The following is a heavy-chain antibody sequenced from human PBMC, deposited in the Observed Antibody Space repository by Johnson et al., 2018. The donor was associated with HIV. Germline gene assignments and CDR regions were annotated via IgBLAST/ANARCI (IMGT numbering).Heavy chain of an antibody. V-gene: IGHV3-13*01. CDR1: GFTFSSYD. D-gene: IGHD3-3*01. CDR2: IGTAGDT. Sequence: VQLVESGGGLVQPGGSLRLSCAASGFTFSSYDMQWVRQATGKGLEWVSAIGTAGDTYFADSVKGRFTISRDNFKNTVYLQMNSLRAEDTAVYYCARARDYNFWSPATDIWGQGTMVTVSS. J-gene: IGHJ3*02. CDR3: ARARDYNFWSPATDI.